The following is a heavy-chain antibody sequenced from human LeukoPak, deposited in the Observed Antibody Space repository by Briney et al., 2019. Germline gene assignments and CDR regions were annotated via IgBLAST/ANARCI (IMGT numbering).Heavy chain of an antibody. J-gene: IGHJ6*02. CDR1: RYTSTDYY. V-gene: IGHV1-2*02. CDR3: ARDHCTSSGCYEYYYYGMDV. D-gene: IGHD2-2*01. CDR2: INPNIAVT. Sequence: ASLKLSCKPSRYTSTDYYIPCVRHAPGQGLGWMGWINPNIAVTTSGQKFQGRVTMTRDTSVSTAYMEVSRLRSDDTAVYYCARDHCTSSGCYEYYYYGMDVWGQGTTVTVSS.